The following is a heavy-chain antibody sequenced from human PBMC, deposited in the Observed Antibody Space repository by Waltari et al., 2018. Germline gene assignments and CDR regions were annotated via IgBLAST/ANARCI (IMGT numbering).Heavy chain of an antibody. D-gene: IGHD1-1*01. CDR2: IKEDGSDK. CDR3: ARDTMRDGDFDY. V-gene: IGHV3-7*01. Sequence: EVQLVESGGGLVQPGGSLGLSCPPPGSPFITFWMSWVRQAPGKGLEWVANIKEDGSDKHYVESVKGRFTISRDNAKNSLYLQMNSLRAEDTAVYYCARDTMRDGDFDYWGQGALVTVSS. J-gene: IGHJ4*02. CDR1: GSPFITFW.